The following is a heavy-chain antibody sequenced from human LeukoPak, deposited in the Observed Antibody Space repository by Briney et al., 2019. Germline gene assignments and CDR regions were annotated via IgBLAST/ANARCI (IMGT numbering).Heavy chain of an antibody. CDR3: ARITMVRGAVDY. CDR1: GGSISSYY. D-gene: IGHD3-10*01. CDR2: IYYSGST. J-gene: IGHJ4*02. Sequence: SETLSLTCTVSGGSISSYYWSWIRQPPGEGLEWIGYIYYSGSTDYNPSLKSRVTISVDTSKNQFSLKLSSVTAADTAVYYCARITMVRGAVDYWGQGTLVTVSS. V-gene: IGHV4-59*12.